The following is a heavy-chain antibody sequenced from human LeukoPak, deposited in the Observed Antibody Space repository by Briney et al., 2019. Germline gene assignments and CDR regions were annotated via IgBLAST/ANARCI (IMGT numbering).Heavy chain of an antibody. CDR2: IIPIFGTA. J-gene: IGHJ6*03. CDR1: GGTFSSYA. D-gene: IGHD4-17*01. Sequence: SVKVSCKASGGTFSSYAISWVRQAPGQGLEWMGGIIPIFGTANYAQKFQGRVTITTDESTSTAYMGLSSLRSEDTAVYYCAREYGEGYYYYYMDVWGKGTTVTVSS. CDR3: AREYGEGYYYYYMDV. V-gene: IGHV1-69*05.